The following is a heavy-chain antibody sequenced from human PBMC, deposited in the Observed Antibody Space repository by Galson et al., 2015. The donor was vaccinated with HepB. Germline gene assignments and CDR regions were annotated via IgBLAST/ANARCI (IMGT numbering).Heavy chain of an antibody. CDR2: ITSDGTTM. Sequence: SLRLSCAASTFIFTNYSMHWVRQAPGKGLEWIAYITSDGTTMYYADSVKGRFTISRDNAKNSLYMQMSSLRAEDTALYYCAFLRGNDLQPRDYWGQGILGTVSS. J-gene: IGHJ4*02. V-gene: IGHV3-48*04. CDR3: AFLRGNDLQPRDY. D-gene: IGHD1-1*01. CDR1: TFIFTNYS.